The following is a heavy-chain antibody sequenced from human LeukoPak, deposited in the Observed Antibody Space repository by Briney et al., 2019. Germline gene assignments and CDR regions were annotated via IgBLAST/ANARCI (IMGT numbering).Heavy chain of an antibody. Sequence: PSQTLSLTCAVSGGSISSGGYSWSWIRQPPGKGLEWIGYIYHSGSTYYNPSLKSRVTISVDRSKNQFSLKLSSVTAADTAVYYCARTYYDYVWGSYHPEGCFDYWGQGTLVTVSS. J-gene: IGHJ4*02. V-gene: IGHV4-30-2*01. CDR3: ARTYYDYVWGSYHPEGCFDY. CDR2: IYHSGST. CDR1: GGSISSGGYS. D-gene: IGHD3-16*02.